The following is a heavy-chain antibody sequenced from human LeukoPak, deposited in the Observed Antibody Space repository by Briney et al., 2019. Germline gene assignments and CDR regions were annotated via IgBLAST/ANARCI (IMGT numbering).Heavy chain of an antibody. CDR2: IYHNGGT. D-gene: IGHD6-19*01. J-gene: IGHJ4*02. CDR1: GXSFSGYY. CDR3: ARHLRAVAGGRYFDY. V-gene: IGHV4-59*08. Sequence: SETLSLTCAVYGXSFSGYYWSWIRQPPGKGLEWIGYIYHNGGTNYNPSLQSRLTISVDTSKNQFSLKLSSVTAADTAVYYCARHLRAVAGGRYFDYWGQGTQVTVSS.